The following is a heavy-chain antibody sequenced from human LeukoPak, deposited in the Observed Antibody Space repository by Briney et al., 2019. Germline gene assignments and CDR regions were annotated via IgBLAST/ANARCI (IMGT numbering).Heavy chain of an antibody. V-gene: IGHV3-30*18. CDR1: GFIFSSYG. Sequence: GGSLRLFCAASGFIFSSYGMHWVRQAPGKGLEWVAVISYVGSNKYYADSVKGRFTISRDDSKNTLYLQMNSLRAEDTAVYYCVKDRGYDFWSGYYLDYWGQGTLVTVSS. CDR3: VKDRGYDFWSGYYLDY. J-gene: IGHJ4*02. D-gene: IGHD3-3*01. CDR2: ISYVGSNK.